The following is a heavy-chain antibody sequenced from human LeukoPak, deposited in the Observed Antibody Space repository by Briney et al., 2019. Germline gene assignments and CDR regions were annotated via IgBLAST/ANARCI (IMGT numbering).Heavy chain of an antibody. Sequence: SETLSLTCTVSGGSISSYYWSWIRQPAGKGLEWIGRIYTSGSTNYNPSLKSRVTISVDKSKNQSSLKLSSVTAADTAMYYCARDSVHYYDSSGYSYYFDYWGQGTLVTVSS. CDR2: IYTSGST. CDR1: GGSISSYY. CDR3: ARDSVHYYDSSGYSYYFDY. J-gene: IGHJ4*02. D-gene: IGHD3-22*01. V-gene: IGHV4-4*07.